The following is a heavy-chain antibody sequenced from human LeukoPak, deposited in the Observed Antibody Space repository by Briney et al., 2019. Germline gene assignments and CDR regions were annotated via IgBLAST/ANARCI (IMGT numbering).Heavy chain of an antibody. CDR2: IIPILGIA. D-gene: IGHD5-18*01. V-gene: IGHV1-69*04. Sequence: GASVKVSCKASGGTFSSYAISWVRQAPGQGLEWMGRIIPILGIANYAQKFQGRVTITADKSTSTAYMELSSLRSEDTAVYYCAGLRGGYSYGYVFGYWGQGTLVTVSS. J-gene: IGHJ4*02. CDR3: AGLRGGYSYGYVFGY. CDR1: GGTFSSYA.